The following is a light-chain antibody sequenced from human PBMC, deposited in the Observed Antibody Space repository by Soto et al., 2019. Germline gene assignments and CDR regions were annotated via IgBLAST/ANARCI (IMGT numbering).Light chain of an antibody. CDR1: SGHSSYI. CDR2: LEGSGSY. CDR3: ETWDSNPRV. V-gene: IGLV4-60*02. Sequence: QSVLTQSSSASASLGSSVKLTCTLSSGHSSYIIAWHQQQPGKAPRYLMKLEGSGSYNKGSGVPDRFSGSRSGADRYLTISHLQFEDEANYYCETWDSNPRVFGGGTKLTVL. J-gene: IGLJ2*01.